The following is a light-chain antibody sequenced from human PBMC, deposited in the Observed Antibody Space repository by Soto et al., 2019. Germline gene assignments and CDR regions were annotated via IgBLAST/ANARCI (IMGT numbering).Light chain of an antibody. Sequence: EVVMTQSPATLSVSPGERATLSCRASQSVRSNLAWYQQKPGQAPRPLIYAASTRATGIPARFSGSGSGTEFTLTISSLQSDDFAVYHCQQYDNWPPTVGQGTKVEIK. V-gene: IGKV3-15*01. CDR1: QSVRSN. CDR3: QQYDNWPPT. CDR2: AAS. J-gene: IGKJ1*01.